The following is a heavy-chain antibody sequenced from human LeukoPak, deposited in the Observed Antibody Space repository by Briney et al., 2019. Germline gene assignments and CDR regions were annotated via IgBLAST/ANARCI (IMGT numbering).Heavy chain of an antibody. CDR3: ARDTRTAQGFDY. CDR2: IFQSGHT. V-gene: IGHV4-38-2*02. Sequence: SETLSLTCTVSDYSISSGYYWGWIRQPPGKGLEWTGSIFQSGHTYYSPSLKSRVTISVDTSNNRFSLSLSAVTAADTAIYYCARDTRTAQGFDYWGQGILVTVSS. D-gene: IGHD2-15*01. CDR1: DYSISSGYY. J-gene: IGHJ4*02.